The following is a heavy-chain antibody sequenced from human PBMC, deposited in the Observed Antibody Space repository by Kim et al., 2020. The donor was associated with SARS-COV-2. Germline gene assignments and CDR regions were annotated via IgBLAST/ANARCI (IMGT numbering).Heavy chain of an antibody. CDR2: ISYEGTRT. CDR3: AREGSGSYDF. D-gene: IGHD3-10*01. V-gene: IGHV3-30-3*01. J-gene: IGHJ4*02. CDR1: GFTFSSYA. Sequence: GGSLRLSCAASGFTFSSYAMHWVRQGPGKGLEWVADISYEGTRTHYADSVKGRFTISRERSKNTVYLQMSSLRPEDTAVYFCAREGSGSYDFWGQGTL.